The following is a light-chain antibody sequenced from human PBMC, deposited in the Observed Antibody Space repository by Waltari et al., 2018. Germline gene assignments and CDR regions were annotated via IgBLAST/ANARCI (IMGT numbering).Light chain of an antibody. J-gene: IGKJ2*01. CDR1: QSPVPSDGNIY. CDR3: MQGTHWPYT. V-gene: IGKV2-30*02. CDR2: KIS. Sequence: DVVLTQSPLSLPVTLGQPASIPCRSSQSPVPSDGNIYLNWFQQRPGQSPRRLIYKISSRDSGVPDRFSGSGSGTDFTLRISRVEAEDVGIYYCMQGTHWPYTFGQGTKLEIE.